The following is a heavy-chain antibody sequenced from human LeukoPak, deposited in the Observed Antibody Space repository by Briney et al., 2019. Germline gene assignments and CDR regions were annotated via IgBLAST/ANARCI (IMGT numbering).Heavy chain of an antibody. J-gene: IGHJ6*02. CDR1: GGSISSGDYY. V-gene: IGHV4-30-4*01. CDR3: ARDSRYYYGMDV. Sequence: SETLSLTCTVSGGSISSGDYYWSWIRQPPGKGLEWIGYIYYSGSTYYNPSLKSRVTISVDTSKNQFSLKLSSVTAADTAVYYCARDSRYYYGMDVRGQGTTVTVSS. CDR2: IYYSGST.